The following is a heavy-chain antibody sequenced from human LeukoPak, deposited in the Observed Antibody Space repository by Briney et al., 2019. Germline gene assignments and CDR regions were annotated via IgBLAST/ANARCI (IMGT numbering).Heavy chain of an antibody. Sequence: GGSLRLSCVASGFTFSSFAMSWVRQAPGKGLEWVSGLTGRGSTYHADSVKGRFTISRDNSKNTLSLQMNSLRAEDTAVYYCAKMKGWRLYDYCMDVWRKGTNVTVSS. CDR2: LTGRGST. CDR3: AKMKGWRLYDYCMDV. V-gene: IGHV3-23*01. D-gene: IGHD2-15*01. J-gene: IGHJ6*03. CDR1: GFTFSSFA.